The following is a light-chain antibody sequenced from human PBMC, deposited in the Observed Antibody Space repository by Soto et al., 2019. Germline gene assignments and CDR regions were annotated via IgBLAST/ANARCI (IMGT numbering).Light chain of an antibody. CDR3: SSFGGGNKVL. CDR1: SSDVGGYNF. V-gene: IGLV2-8*01. Sequence: SALTQPPSASGSPGQSVTISCTGTSSDVGGYNFVSWYQQHPGKVPKPVIFEVSKRPSGVPDRFSGSKSGNTAFLTVSGLQAEDEADYYCSSFGGGNKVLFGGGTKLTVL. CDR2: EVS. J-gene: IGLJ3*02.